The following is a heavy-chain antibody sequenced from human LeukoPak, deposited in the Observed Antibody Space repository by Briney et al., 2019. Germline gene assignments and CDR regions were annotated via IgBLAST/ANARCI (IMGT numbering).Heavy chain of an antibody. CDR1: GGTFSSYA. D-gene: IGHD2-2*01. CDR2: IIPIFGTA. V-gene: IGHV1-69*05. J-gene: IGHJ6*03. Sequence: ASVTVSCTASGGTFSSYAISWVRQAPGQGLEWIGGIIPIFGTANYAQKFQGRVTITTDESTSTAYMELSSLRSEDTAVYYCARDGSGVVPAAMVARGYYYYMDVWGKGTTVTVSS. CDR3: ARDGSGVVPAAMVARGYYYYMDV.